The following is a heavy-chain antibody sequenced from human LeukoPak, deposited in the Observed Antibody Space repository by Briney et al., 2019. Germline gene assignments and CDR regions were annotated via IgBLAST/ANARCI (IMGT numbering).Heavy chain of an antibody. Sequence: SETLSLTCAVYGGSFSGYYWSWIRKPPRKGLEWIGEINHSGSTNYNPSLKSRVTISVDTSKNQFSLKLSSVTAADTAVYYCARAGGVAGLDYWGQGTLVTVSS. CDR3: ARAGGVAGLDY. J-gene: IGHJ4*02. V-gene: IGHV4-34*01. CDR2: INHSGST. CDR1: GGSFSGYY. D-gene: IGHD3-16*01.